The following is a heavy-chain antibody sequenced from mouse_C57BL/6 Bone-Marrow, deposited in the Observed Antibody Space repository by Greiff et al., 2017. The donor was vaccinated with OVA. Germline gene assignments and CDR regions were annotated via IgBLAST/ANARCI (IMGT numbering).Heavy chain of an antibody. Sequence: QVTLKVSGPGILQPSPTLSLSCSFSGFSLSTFGLGVGWIRQPSGKGLEWLAHILWDDDKYYNPALKRRLTISKDTSKNQVFLKIANVDTADTATYYCARIEDSNYGSWFAYWGQGTLVTVSA. CDR1: GFSLSTFGLG. CDR3: ARIEDSNYGSWFAY. D-gene: IGHD2-5*01. V-gene: IGHV8-8*01. CDR2: ILWDDDK. J-gene: IGHJ3*01.